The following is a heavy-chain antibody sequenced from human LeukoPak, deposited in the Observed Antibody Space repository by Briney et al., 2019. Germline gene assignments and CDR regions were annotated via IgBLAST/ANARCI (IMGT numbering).Heavy chain of an antibody. CDR3: ARDSAIVGASLGGY. V-gene: IGHV3-48*01. CDR1: GVTFSTYS. J-gene: IGHJ4*02. Sequence: GGSLRLSCAASGVTFSTYSMNWVRQAPGKGLEWVSYISSSSSAIYYADSVKGRFTISRDNAKNSLYLQMNSLRAEDTAVYYCARDSAIVGASLGGYWGQGTLVTVSS. D-gene: IGHD1-26*01. CDR2: ISSSSSAI.